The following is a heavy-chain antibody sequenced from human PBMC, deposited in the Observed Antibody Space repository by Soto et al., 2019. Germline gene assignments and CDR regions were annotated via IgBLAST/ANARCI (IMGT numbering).Heavy chain of an antibody. J-gene: IGHJ5*02. CDR1: VLTVISNN. Sequence: GWSLRLSCAFSVLTVISNNMNWVRQAPGKGLEWVSVIYTGGSTYYADSVKGRFTISRDISKNTLYLQMNSLRPEDTAMYYCARDTTMTPWGQGTLVTVSS. CDR2: IYTGGST. V-gene: IGHV3-53*01. CDR3: ARDTTMTP. D-gene: IGHD5-18*01.